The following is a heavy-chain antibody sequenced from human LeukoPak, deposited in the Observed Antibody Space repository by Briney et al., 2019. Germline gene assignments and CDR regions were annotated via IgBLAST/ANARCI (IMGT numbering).Heavy chain of an antibody. CDR3: ARDFSLQYYYGSGSYLTDAFDI. J-gene: IGHJ3*02. CDR1: GYTFTSYG. Sequence: ASVKVSCKASGYTFTSYGISWVRQAPGQGLEWMGWISAYNGNTNYAQKLQGRVTMTTDTSTSTAYMELSSLRSEDTAVYYCARDFSLQYYYGSGSYLTDAFDIWGQGTMVTVSS. V-gene: IGHV1-18*01. D-gene: IGHD3-10*01. CDR2: ISAYNGNT.